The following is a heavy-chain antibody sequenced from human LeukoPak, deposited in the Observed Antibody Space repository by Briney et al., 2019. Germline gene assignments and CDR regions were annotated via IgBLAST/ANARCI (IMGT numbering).Heavy chain of an antibody. Sequence: PGWSLRLSCTTSGFNFGDHAMTWVRQAPGKGLEWVGFIRSKACRGTTEYAASVKGRFTISRDDSKSVVYLQMNSLKSEDTAVYYCSRGPIQLWVHNGVDVWGQGTTVTVSS. J-gene: IGHJ6*02. V-gene: IGHV3-49*04. CDR2: IRSKACRGTT. D-gene: IGHD5-18*01. CDR3: SRGPIQLWVHNGVDV. CDR1: GFNFGDHA.